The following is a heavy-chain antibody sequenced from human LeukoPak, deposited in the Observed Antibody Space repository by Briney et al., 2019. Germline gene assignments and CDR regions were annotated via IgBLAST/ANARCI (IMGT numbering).Heavy chain of an antibody. CDR3: ARFSGSYLVDYFDY. Sequence: PSETLSLTCTVSGGSICSSSYYWGWIRQPPGKGLEWIGSIYYSGSTYYNPSLKSRVTISVDTSKNQFSLKLSSVTAADTAVYYCARFSGSYLVDYFDYWGQGTLVTVSS. V-gene: IGHV4-39*01. CDR1: GGSICSSSYY. J-gene: IGHJ4*02. D-gene: IGHD1-26*01. CDR2: IYYSGST.